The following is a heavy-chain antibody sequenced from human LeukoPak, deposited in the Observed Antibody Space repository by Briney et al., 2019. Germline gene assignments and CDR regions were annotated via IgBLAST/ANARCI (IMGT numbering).Heavy chain of an antibody. CDR3: ARQNGDYPLYYYYGMDV. Sequence: EASVKVSCKASGYTFTSYAMHWVRQAPGQRLEWMGWINAGNGNTKYSQKFQGRVTITRDTSASTAYMELSSLRSEDTAVYYCARQNGDYPLYYYYGMDVWGQGTTVTVS. J-gene: IGHJ6*02. CDR2: INAGNGNT. V-gene: IGHV1-3*01. CDR1: GYTFTSYA. D-gene: IGHD4-17*01.